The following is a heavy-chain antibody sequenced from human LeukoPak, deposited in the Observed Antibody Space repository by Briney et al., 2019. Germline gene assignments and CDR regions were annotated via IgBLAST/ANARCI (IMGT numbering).Heavy chain of an antibody. Sequence: GASVKVSCKASGYTFTSYYMHWVRQAPGQGLEWMGIINPSGGSTSYAQKFQGRVTMTRDMSTSTVYMELSSLRSEDTAVYYCARDRDSYYYYYYMDVWGKGTTVTVSS. V-gene: IGHV1-46*01. CDR1: GYTFTSYY. CDR2: INPSGGST. CDR3: ARDRDSYYYYYYMDV. J-gene: IGHJ6*03.